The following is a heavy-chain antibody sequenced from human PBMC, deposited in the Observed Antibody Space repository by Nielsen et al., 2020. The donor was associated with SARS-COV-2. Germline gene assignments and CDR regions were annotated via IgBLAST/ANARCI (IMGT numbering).Heavy chain of an antibody. J-gene: IGHJ1*01. Sequence: GGSLRLSCAASGFTFSSYSIHWVRQAPGKGLEWVAVMSSDGSKKFYADSVKGRFTISRDNSKNTLYLQMNSLKTEDTAVYYCTTGGITMVRGVMQYWGQGTLVTVSP. CDR1: GFTFSSYS. CDR3: TTGGITMVRGVMQY. CDR2: MSSDGSKK. V-gene: IGHV3-30*04. D-gene: IGHD3-10*01.